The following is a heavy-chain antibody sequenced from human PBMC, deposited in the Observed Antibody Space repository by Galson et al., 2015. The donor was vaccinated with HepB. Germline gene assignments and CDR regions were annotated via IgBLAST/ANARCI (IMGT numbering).Heavy chain of an antibody. CDR2: INPNSGGT. Sequence: SVKVSCKASGYTFTAYYIHWVRQAPGQGLEWMGRINPNSGGTNFAQKFQGRVTMTTDTSISTAYMELSSLTSDVTAMYYCARDPIYDYIRGISPGFDYWGQGTLVTVSS. V-gene: IGHV1-2*06. J-gene: IGHJ4*02. CDR1: GYTFTAYY. CDR3: ARDPIYDYIRGISPGFDY. D-gene: IGHD3-16*01.